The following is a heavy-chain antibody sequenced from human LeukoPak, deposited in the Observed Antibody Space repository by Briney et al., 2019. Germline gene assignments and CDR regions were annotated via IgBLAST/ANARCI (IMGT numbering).Heavy chain of an antibody. CDR3: ARDPGSGSSFDY. D-gene: IGHD1-26*01. V-gene: IGHV1-2*02. CDR2: INPNSGGT. CDR1: GYTFTGYY. Sequence: ASVKVSCKASGYTFTGYYMHWVRQAPGQGLEWMGWINPNSGGTIYTQKFQGRVTMTRDTSISTAYMELSRLRSDDAAVYYCARDPGSGSSFDYWGQGTLVTVSS. J-gene: IGHJ4*02.